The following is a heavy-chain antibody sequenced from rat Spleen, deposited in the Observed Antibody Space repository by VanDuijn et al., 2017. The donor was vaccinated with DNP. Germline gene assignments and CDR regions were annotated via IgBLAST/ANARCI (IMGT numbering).Heavy chain of an antibody. Sequence: EVQLVESGGGLVQPGRSLKLSCEVSGFTFSNYDMAWVRQTPTKGLEWVASISTGGGNIFYRDSVRGRFTISRDNAKRTLYLQMNSLRSEDTATYYCARPQPSDGSDFDYWGQGVMVTVSS. D-gene: IGHD3-4*01. CDR2: ISTGGGNI. CDR1: GFTFSNYD. CDR3: ARPQPSDGSDFDY. J-gene: IGHJ2*01. V-gene: IGHV5-25*01.